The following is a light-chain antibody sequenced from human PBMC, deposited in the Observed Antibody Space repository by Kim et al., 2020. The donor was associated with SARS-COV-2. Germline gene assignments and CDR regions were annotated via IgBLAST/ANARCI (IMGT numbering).Light chain of an antibody. J-gene: IGKJ1*01. Sequence: EIVMTQSPATLSVSPGERATLSCRASQSVSSYLAWYQQNPGQAPRLLIYGASTRATGIPARFSGSGSGTEFTLTISSLQSEDFAVYYCQHYNNWPWTFGRGTKVEIK. CDR3: QHYNNWPWT. CDR1: QSVSSY. CDR2: GAS. V-gene: IGKV3-15*01.